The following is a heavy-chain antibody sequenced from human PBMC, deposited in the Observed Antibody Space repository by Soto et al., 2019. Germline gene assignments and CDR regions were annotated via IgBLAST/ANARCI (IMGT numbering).Heavy chain of an antibody. J-gene: IGHJ4*02. CDR3: ARRSYGSGLAY. Sequence: NPSETLSLTCAVYGGSFSGYYWSWIRQPPGKGLEWIGEINHSGSTNYNPSLKSRVTISVDTSKNQFSLKLSSVTAADTAVYYCARRSYGSGLAYWGQGTLVTVSS. CDR1: GGSFSGYY. CDR2: INHSGST. V-gene: IGHV4-34*01. D-gene: IGHD3-10*01.